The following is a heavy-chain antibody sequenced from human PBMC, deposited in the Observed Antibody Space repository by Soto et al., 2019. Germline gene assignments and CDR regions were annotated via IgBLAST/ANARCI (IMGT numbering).Heavy chain of an antibody. V-gene: IGHV3-23*01. CDR3: AKVVGLVDPYDY. Sequence: AASGFTFSSYAMSWVRQAPGKGLEWVSAISGSGGSTYYADSLKGRFTISRDNSKNTLYLQMSSLGAEDTAVYYCAKVVGLVDPYDYWGQGIQVTVSS. CDR2: ISGSGGST. CDR1: GFTFSSYA. D-gene: IGHD2-15*01. J-gene: IGHJ4*02.